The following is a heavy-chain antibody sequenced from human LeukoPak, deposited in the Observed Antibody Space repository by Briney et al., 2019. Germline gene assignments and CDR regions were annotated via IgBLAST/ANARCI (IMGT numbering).Heavy chain of an antibody. Sequence: ASVKVSCKASGYTFTSYGISWVRQAPGQGLEWMGWISAYNGNTNYAQKLQGRVTMTTDTSTSTAYMELRSLRSDDTAVYYCARSSGIVATDPHFDYWGQGTLVTVSS. CDR1: GYTFTSYG. J-gene: IGHJ4*02. D-gene: IGHD5-12*01. CDR2: ISAYNGNT. V-gene: IGHV1-18*01. CDR3: ARSSGIVATDPHFDY.